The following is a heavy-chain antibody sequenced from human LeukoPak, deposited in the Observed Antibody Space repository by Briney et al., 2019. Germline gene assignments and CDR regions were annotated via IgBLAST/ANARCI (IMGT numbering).Heavy chain of an antibody. D-gene: IGHD3-10*01. V-gene: IGHV4-30-2*01. J-gene: IGHJ3*02. Sequence: SQTLSLTCAVSGGSISSGGYSWRWIRQPPGKGLEWIGYIYHSGSTYYNPSLKSRVTISVDRSKNQFSLKLSSVTAADTAVYYCASTLRGIDAFDIWGQGTMVTVSS. CDR3: ASTLRGIDAFDI. CDR2: IYHSGST. CDR1: GGSISSGGYS.